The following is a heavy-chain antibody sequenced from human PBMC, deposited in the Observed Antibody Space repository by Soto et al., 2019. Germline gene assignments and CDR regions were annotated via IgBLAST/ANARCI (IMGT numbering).Heavy chain of an antibody. V-gene: IGHV3-23*01. CDR2: ISRNGGGT. D-gene: IGHD5-12*01. J-gene: IGHJ4*02. CDR1: GFTFNIYA. CDR3: AKDDSGYADFDN. Sequence: GGSLRLSCAASGFTFNIYAMTWVRQAPGKGLEWVSAISRNGGGTYYADSVKGRFTISRDNSKNTLYLQMNSLRAEDTAIYYCAKDDSGYADFDNWGQGTLVTVSS.